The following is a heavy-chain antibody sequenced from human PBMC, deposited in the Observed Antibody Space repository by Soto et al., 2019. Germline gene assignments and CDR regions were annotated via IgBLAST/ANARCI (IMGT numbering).Heavy chain of an antibody. Sequence: SETLSLTCTVSGGSISSYYWSWIRQPPGKGLEWIGYIYYSGSTNYNPSLKSRVTISVDTSKNQFSLKLSSVTAADTAVYYCARSDSSGYYSYFDYWGQGTLVTVSS. CDR1: GGSISSYY. CDR3: ARSDSSGYYSYFDY. CDR2: IYYSGST. V-gene: IGHV4-59*01. D-gene: IGHD3-22*01. J-gene: IGHJ4*02.